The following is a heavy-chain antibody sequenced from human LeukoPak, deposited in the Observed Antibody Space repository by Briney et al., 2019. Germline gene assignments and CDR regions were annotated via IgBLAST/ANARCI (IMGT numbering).Heavy chain of an antibody. V-gene: IGHV3-74*01. Sequence: PGGSLRLSCAASGFTFSSYWMHWVRQAPGKGLVWVSRINSDGSSTSYADSVKGRFTISRDNAKNTLYLQMNSLRAEDTAVYYCARAFPDAWFGELFLPGAPYGMDVWGQGTTVTVSS. J-gene: IGHJ6*02. D-gene: IGHD3-10*01. CDR3: ARAFPDAWFGELFLPGAPYGMDV. CDR1: GFTFSSYW. CDR2: INSDGSST.